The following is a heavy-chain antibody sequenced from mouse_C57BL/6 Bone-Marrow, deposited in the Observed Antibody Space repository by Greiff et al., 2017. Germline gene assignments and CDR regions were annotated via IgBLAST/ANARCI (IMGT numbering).Heavy chain of an antibody. CDR2: IHPNSGST. D-gene: IGHD2-1*01. CDR3: ARAGYYGNHHYAMGY. CDR1: GYTFTSYW. V-gene: IGHV1-64*01. Sequence: QVQLQQPGAELVKPGASVQLSCKASGYTFTSYWMHWVKQRPGQGLEWIGMIHPNSGSTNYNEKFKSKATLTVDKSSSTAYMQLSSRTSEDSAVYYCARAGYYGNHHYAMGYWGQGTSVTVSS. J-gene: IGHJ4*01.